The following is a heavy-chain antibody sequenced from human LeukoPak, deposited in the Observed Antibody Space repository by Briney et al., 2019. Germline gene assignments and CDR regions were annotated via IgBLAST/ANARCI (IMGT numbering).Heavy chain of an antibody. CDR3: GRGDPDY. V-gene: IGHV3-7*01. CDR2: IRFDGRDK. CDR1: GFTFSSNW. Sequence: GGSLRLSCAASGFTFSSNWMNWVRQAPGKGLEWVANIRFDGRDKYYVDSVKGRFTISRDNANNFVYLQMNSLTVEDTAVYYCGRGDPDYWGQGALVTVSS. J-gene: IGHJ4*02.